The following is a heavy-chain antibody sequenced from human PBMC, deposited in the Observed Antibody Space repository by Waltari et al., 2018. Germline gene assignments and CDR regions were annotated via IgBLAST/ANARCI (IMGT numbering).Heavy chain of an antibody. J-gene: IGHJ5*02. CDR3: ARAYCSSTSCHPTFDP. CDR1: GGTFSSYA. Sequence: QVQLVQSGAEVKKPGSSVKVSCKASGGTFSSYAISWVRQAPGQGLEWMGGIIPIFGTANYGQKFQGRVTLTADESTGTAYMELSSRRSEDTAVYYCARAYCSSTSCHPTFDPWGQGTLVTVSS. V-gene: IGHV1-69*01. D-gene: IGHD2-2*01. CDR2: IIPIFGTA.